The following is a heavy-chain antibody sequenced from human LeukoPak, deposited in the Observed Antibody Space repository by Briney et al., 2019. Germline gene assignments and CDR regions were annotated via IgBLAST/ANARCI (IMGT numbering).Heavy chain of an antibody. J-gene: IGHJ5*02. V-gene: IGHV5-51*03. CDR1: GYTFATYW. CDR2: IYPGDSDT. CDR3: ARCGHGSGTYYNWFDP. D-gene: IGHD3-10*01. Sequence: KPGESLKISCKGSGYTFATYWISWVRQMPGKGLEWMGIIYPGDSDTRYSPSFQGQVTISADESISTAYLQWRSLKASDTAMYYCARCGHGSGTYYNWFDPWGQGTLVTVSS.